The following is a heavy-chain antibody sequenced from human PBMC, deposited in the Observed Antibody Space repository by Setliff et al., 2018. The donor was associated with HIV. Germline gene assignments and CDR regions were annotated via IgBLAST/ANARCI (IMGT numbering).Heavy chain of an antibody. CDR1: GGSISSGSYY. J-gene: IGHJ6*03. D-gene: IGHD3-10*01. CDR2: IHTTGTT. V-gene: IGHV4-61*09. CDR3: ALGMVRGARYYYYYYMDV. Sequence: LSLTCTVSGGSISSGSYYWSWIRQPAGEGLEWIGQIHTTGTTNCNPSLKSRVTISADTSENQFSLKLRSVTAADTAVYYCALGMVRGARYYYYYYMDVWGKGTTVTVSS.